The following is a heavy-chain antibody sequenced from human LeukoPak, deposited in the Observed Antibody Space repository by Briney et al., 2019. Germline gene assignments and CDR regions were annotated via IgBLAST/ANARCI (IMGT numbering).Heavy chain of an antibody. CDR1: GGSISSGSYY. Sequence: PSQTLSLTCTVSGGSISSGSYYWSWIRQPAGKGLEWIGRIYTSGSTNYNPSLKSRVTTSVDTSKNQFSLKLSSVTAADTAVYYCARAGPFGNWFDPWGQGTLVTVSS. J-gene: IGHJ5*02. CDR2: IYTSGST. V-gene: IGHV4-61*02. D-gene: IGHD3-10*01. CDR3: ARAGPFGNWFDP.